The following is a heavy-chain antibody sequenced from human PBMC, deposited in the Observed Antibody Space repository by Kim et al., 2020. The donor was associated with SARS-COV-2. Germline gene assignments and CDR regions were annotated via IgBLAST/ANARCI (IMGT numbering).Heavy chain of an antibody. D-gene: IGHD3-10*01. CDR1: GFTFSSYA. Sequence: GGSLRLSCAASGFTFSSYAMSWVPQAPGKGLEWVSAISGSGGSTYYADSVKGRFTISRDNSKNTLYLQMNSLRAEDTAVYYCAKVVWFGDDAFDIWGQGTMVTVSS. V-gene: IGHV3-23*01. J-gene: IGHJ3*02. CDR2: ISGSGGST. CDR3: AKVVWFGDDAFDI.